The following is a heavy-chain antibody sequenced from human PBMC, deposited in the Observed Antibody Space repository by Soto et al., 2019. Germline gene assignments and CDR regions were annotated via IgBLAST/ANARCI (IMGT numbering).Heavy chain of an antibody. V-gene: IGHV3-33*01. Sequence: QVQLVESGGGVVQPGRSLRLSCAASGFTFSSYAMHWVRQSPGKGLEWVAVIWYDGTNKYYADSVKGRFTISRDNSKNTLYMQMNSLRVEDTAVYYCARAQSSGNYYGDYSGQGTLVTVSS. CDR2: IWYDGTNK. J-gene: IGHJ4*02. CDR1: GFTFSSYA. D-gene: IGHD1-26*01. CDR3: ARAQSSGNYYGDY.